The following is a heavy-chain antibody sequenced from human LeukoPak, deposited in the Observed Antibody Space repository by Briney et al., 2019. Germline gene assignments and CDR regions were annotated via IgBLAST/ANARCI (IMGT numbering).Heavy chain of an antibody. J-gene: IGHJ4*02. Sequence: PGGSLRLSCAASGFTFSSYAMSWVRQAPGKGLEWVSAISGSGGSTYYADSVKGRFTISRDNSKNTLYLQMNSLRAEDTAVYYCAKVGYYGSGSYRHPIDYWGQGTLVTVSS. V-gene: IGHV3-23*01. D-gene: IGHD3-10*01. CDR2: ISGSGGST. CDR3: AKVGYYGSGSYRHPIDY. CDR1: GFTFSSYA.